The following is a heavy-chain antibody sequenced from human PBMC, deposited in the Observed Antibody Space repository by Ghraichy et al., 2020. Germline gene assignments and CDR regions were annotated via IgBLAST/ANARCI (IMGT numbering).Heavy chain of an antibody. D-gene: IGHD3-10*02. V-gene: IGHV1-2*02. Sequence: ASVKVSCKASGYTFTGYYMHWVRQAPGQGLEWMGWINPNSGGTNYAQKFQGRVTMTRDTSISTAYMELSRLRSDDTAVYYCARNPDTTFGAFDYWGQGTLVTVSS. CDR1: GYTFTGYY. CDR3: ARNPDTTFGAFDY. CDR2: INPNSGGT. J-gene: IGHJ4*02.